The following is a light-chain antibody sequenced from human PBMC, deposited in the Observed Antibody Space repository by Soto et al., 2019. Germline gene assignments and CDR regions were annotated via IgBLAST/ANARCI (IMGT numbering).Light chain of an antibody. Sequence: QTVVTQPPSASGTPGQRVTISCSGSSSNIGSNTVAWYQQLPQTAPKLLVHSNNERPSGVPDRFSGAKSGTSASLVISGLQSDDEAEFYCAAWDDSLSGTVFGGGTKLTVL. CDR2: SNN. V-gene: IGLV1-44*01. CDR3: AAWDDSLSGTV. J-gene: IGLJ3*02. CDR1: SSNIGSNT.